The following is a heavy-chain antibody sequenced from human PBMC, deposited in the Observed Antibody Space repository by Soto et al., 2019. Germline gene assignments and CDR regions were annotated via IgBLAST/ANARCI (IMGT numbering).Heavy chain of an antibody. CDR3: ARVFYATSPRCEP. CDR2: TNVGNGYT. D-gene: IGHD3-22*01. Sequence: QVQLVQSGAEVRKPGASVKVSCKASGYTFTDYAIHWLRQAPGQRLEWMGWTNVGNGYTKYSQKFQGRVTITRDTSASTAYMELSSLRSEDTAVYYCARVFYATSPRCEPWGQGTLVTVSS. CDR1: GYTFTDYA. J-gene: IGHJ5*02. V-gene: IGHV1-3*01.